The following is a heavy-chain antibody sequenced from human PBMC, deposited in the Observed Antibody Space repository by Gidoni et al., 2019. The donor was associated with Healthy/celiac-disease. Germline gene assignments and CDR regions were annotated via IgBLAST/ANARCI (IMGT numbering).Heavy chain of an antibody. CDR2: ISYDGSNK. J-gene: IGHJ6*03. V-gene: IGHV3-30-3*01. CDR3: ARDRCSSTSCPIDYYYYMDV. D-gene: IGHD2-2*01. Sequence: QVQLVESGGGVVQPGRSVRPSCSAAGFIFGSYAMLWVSQAPGQGLEWVAVISYDGSNKYYAGSVKGRVTISRDNSKNTLYLQMNSLRAEDTAVYYCARDRCSSTSCPIDYYYYMDVWGKGTTVTVSS. CDR1: GFIFGSYA.